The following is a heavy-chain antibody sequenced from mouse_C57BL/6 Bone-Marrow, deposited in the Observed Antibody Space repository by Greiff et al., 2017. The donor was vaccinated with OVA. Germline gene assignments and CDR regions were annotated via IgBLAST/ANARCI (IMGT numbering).Heavy chain of an antibody. J-gene: IGHJ1*03. CDR3: ARPGYYGSTLWYFDV. D-gene: IGHD1-1*01. CDR2: ISSGSSTI. Sequence: EVKLQESGGGLVKPGGSLKLSCAASGFTFSDYGMHWVRQAPEKGLEWVAYISSGSSTIYYADTVKGRFTISRDNAKNTLFLQMTSLRSEDTAMYYCARPGYYGSTLWYFDVWGTGTTVTVSS. CDR1: GFTFSDYG. V-gene: IGHV5-17*01.